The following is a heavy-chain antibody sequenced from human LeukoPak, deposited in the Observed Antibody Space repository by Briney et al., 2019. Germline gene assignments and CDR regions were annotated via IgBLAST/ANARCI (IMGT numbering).Heavy chain of an antibody. Sequence: ASVKVSCTASGGTFSSYAIGWVRQAPGQGLEWMGGIIPIFGTANYAQKFQGRVTITTDESTSTAYMELSSLRSEDTAVYYCATTGDSSGYYYGGHDYWGQGTLVTVSS. CDR3: ATTGDSSGYYYGGHDY. J-gene: IGHJ4*02. V-gene: IGHV1-69*05. D-gene: IGHD3-22*01. CDR1: GGTFSSYA. CDR2: IIPIFGTA.